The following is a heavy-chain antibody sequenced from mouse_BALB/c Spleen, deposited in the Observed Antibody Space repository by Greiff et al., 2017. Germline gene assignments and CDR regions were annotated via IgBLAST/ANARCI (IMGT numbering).Heavy chain of an antibody. D-gene: IGHD4-1*01. CDR3: ARTLLNWDDAMDY. CDR2: IWSGGST. CDR1: GFSLTSYG. Sequence: QVQLKESGPGLVQPSQSLSITCTVSGFSLTSYGVYWVRQSPGKGLEWLGVIWSGGSTDYNAAFISRLSISKDNSKSQVFFKMNSLQADDTAIYYCARTLLNWDDAMDYWGQGTSVTVSS. J-gene: IGHJ4*01. V-gene: IGHV2-4-1*01.